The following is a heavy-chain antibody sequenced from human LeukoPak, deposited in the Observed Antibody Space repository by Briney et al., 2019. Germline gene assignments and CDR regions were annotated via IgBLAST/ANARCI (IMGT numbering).Heavy chain of an antibody. J-gene: IGHJ3*02. V-gene: IGHV3-30*01. D-gene: IGHD1-26*01. Sequence: PGGSLRLSCAASGFTFSNYAMHWVRQAPGKGLEWVAVISFDATKEYFGKSVKGRFTISRDNSKSTLFLQMHSLRVEDTALYFCARFKVGSNTTQKNAFDIWGRGTVVTVSS. CDR1: GFTFSNYA. CDR3: ARFKVGSNTTQKNAFDI. CDR2: ISFDATKE.